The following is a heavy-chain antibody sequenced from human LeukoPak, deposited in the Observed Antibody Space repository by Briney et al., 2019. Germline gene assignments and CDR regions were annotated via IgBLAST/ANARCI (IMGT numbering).Heavy chain of an antibody. Sequence: GGSLRLSCAASGFTFSSYEMNWVRQAPGKGLEWVSSISISSNYIYYTDSLKGRFTISRDNAKNSLYLQMNSLRAEDTAVYYCARGSRFGVVERDAFDIWGQGTMVTVSS. CDR2: ISISSNYI. V-gene: IGHV3-21*01. D-gene: IGHD3-3*01. CDR1: GFTFSSYE. CDR3: ARGSRFGVVERDAFDI. J-gene: IGHJ3*02.